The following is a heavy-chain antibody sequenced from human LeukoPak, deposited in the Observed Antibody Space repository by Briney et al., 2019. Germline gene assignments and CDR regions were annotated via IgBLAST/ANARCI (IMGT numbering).Heavy chain of an antibody. V-gene: IGHV3-74*01. Sequence: SGGSLRLSCAASGFTFSSYWMHWVRRVPGKGLVWVSRINSDGRTTRYADSVKGRFTISRDNAKNTLYLQMNSLRAEDTAVYYCASTVGSAPDYYGSGGFALLDYWGQGTLVTVSS. D-gene: IGHD3-10*01. J-gene: IGHJ4*02. CDR2: INSDGRTT. CDR1: GFTFSSYW. CDR3: ASTVGSAPDYYGSGGFALLDY.